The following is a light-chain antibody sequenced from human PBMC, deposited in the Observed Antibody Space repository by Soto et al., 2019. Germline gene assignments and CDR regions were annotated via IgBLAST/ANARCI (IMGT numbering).Light chain of an antibody. V-gene: IGLV2-8*01. CDR2: EVS. CDR3: SSYAGSNNYV. CDR1: SSDVGAHNF. J-gene: IGLJ1*01. Sequence: QSALTQPPSASGSPGQSVTISCTGTSSDVGAHNFVSWHQQHPGKAPKLMIYEVSKRPSGVPDRFSGSKSGNTASLTVSGLQAEDEADYYCSSYAGSNNYVFGTRTKLTVL.